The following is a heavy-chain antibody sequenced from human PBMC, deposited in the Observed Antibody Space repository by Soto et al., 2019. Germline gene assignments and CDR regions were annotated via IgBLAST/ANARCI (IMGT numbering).Heavy chain of an antibody. CDR3: ARARYCSSTSCYNHDY. Sequence: GGFLRLSCAASGFTFSSYGMHWVRQAPGKGLEWVAVIWYDGSNKYYADSVKGRFTISRDTSKNTLYLQMNSLRAEDTAVYYCARARYCSSTSCYNHDYWGQGTLVTVSS. CDR1: GFTFSSYG. J-gene: IGHJ4*02. V-gene: IGHV3-33*01. CDR2: IWYDGSNK. D-gene: IGHD2-2*02.